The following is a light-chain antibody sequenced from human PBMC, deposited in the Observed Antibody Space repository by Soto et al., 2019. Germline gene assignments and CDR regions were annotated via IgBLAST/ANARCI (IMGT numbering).Light chain of an antibody. CDR1: QSISNW. Sequence: DIQMTQSPSTLPASVGDRVTITCRASQSISNWLAWYQQKPGKAPKLLIYAASSLQSGVPSRFSGSGSGTDFTLTISSLQPEDFATYYCQQSYTKRTFGQGTKVDIK. CDR3: QQSYTKRT. J-gene: IGKJ1*01. CDR2: AAS. V-gene: IGKV1-39*01.